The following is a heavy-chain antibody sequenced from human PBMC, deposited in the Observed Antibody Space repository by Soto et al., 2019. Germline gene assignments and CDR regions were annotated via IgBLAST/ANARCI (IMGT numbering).Heavy chain of an antibody. CDR2: IYYSGST. CDR1: GGSISSGGYS. J-gene: IGHJ5*02. CDR3: ALLHITGFMDWFDP. Sequence: SETLSLTCAVSGGSISSGGYSWSWIRQPPGKGLEWIGYIYYSGSTNYNPSLKSRVTISVDTSKNQFSLKLSSVTAADTAVYYCALLHITGFMDWFDPWGQGTLVTVSS. V-gene: IGHV4-61*08. D-gene: IGHD1-20*01.